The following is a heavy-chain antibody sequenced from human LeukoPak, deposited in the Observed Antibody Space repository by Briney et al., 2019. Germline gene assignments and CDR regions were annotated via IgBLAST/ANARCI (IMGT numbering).Heavy chain of an antibody. V-gene: IGHV1-2*06. CDR3: ARASNMVRGVQPAKFDY. CDR2: INPNSGGT. CDR1: GYTFTGYY. D-gene: IGHD3-10*01. Sequence: ASVKVSCKASGYTFTGYYMHWVRQAPGQGLEWMGRINPNSGGTNYAQKFQGRVTMTRDTSISTAYMELSRLSSDDTAVYYCARASNMVRGVQPAKFDYWGQGTLVTVSS. J-gene: IGHJ4*02.